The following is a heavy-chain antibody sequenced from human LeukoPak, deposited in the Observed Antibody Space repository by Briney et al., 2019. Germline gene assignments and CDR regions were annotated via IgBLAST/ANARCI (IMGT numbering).Heavy chain of an antibody. J-gene: IGHJ5*02. CDR2: INPNSGGT. CDR1: GYTFTAYY. D-gene: IGHD2-2*01. Sequence: ASVKVSCKASGYTFTAYYMHWVRQAPGQGLEGMGWINPNSGGTNYAQKFQGRVTMTRDTSISTAYMELSRLRSDDTAVYYCARDGLRCSSTSCYPVNWFDPWGQGTLVTVSS. V-gene: IGHV1-2*02. CDR3: ARDGLRCSSTSCYPVNWFDP.